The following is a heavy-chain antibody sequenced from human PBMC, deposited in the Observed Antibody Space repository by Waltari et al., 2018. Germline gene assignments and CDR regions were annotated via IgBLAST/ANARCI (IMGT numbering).Heavy chain of an antibody. CDR1: GGSISSGGYY. D-gene: IGHD3-22*01. CDR3: ARAPITMIVRGAFDI. Sequence: QVQLQESGPGLVKPSQTLSLTCTVSGGSISSGGYYWSWIRQHPGKGLALIGYIYCGGTTYYNPSLKSRVTISVDTSKNHFSLKLSSVTAADTAVYYCARAPITMIVRGAFDIWGQGTMVTVSS. J-gene: IGHJ3*02. CDR2: IYCGGTT. V-gene: IGHV4-31*03.